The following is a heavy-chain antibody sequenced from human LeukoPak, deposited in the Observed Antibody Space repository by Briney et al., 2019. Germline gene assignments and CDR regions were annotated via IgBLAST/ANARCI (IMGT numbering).Heavy chain of an antibody. V-gene: IGHV4-39*07. Sequence: PSETLSLTCTVSGGSISYSSYYWGWIRQPPGKGLEWIGSIYYSGSTNYNPSLKSRVTISVDTSKNQFSLKLSSVTAADTAVYYCARDRWGSTSSESRTDYYYYYMDVWGKGTTVTVPS. CDR1: GGSISYSSYY. D-gene: IGHD6-6*01. J-gene: IGHJ6*03. CDR3: ARDRWGSTSSESRTDYYYYYMDV. CDR2: IYYSGST.